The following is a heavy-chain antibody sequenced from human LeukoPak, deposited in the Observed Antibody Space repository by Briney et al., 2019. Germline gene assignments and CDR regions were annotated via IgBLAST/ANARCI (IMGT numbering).Heavy chain of an antibody. J-gene: IGHJ4*02. CDR1: EFTFSSYS. V-gene: IGHV3-48*02. D-gene: IGHD3-16*02. Sequence: GGSLRLSCAASEFTFSSYSMNWVRQAPGKGLEWVSYISSSSSSTIYYADSVKGRFTFSRDNAKNSLYLQMNSLRDEDTAVYYCARVPLRLGELSPFDYWGQGTLVTVSS. CDR3: ARVPLRLGELSPFDY. CDR2: ISSSSSSTI.